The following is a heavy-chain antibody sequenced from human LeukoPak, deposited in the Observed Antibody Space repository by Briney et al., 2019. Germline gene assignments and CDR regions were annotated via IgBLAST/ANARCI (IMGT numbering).Heavy chain of an antibody. D-gene: IGHD1-26*01. CDR3: AKDQRWESPHYLDS. V-gene: IGHV3-23*01. CDR1: EFILSSYA. J-gene: IGHJ4*02. Sequence: SGGSLRLSCEASEFILSSYAMSWVRQAPGKGLEWVSSISGNGAHPYYADSVRGRFTISRDFSRNAVYLQMSSLRVEDTAEYFCAKDQRWESPHYLDSWGQGTLVTVSS. CDR2: ISGNGAHP.